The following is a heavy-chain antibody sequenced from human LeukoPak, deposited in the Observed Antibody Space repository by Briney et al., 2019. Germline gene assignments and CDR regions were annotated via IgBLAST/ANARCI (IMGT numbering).Heavy chain of an antibody. V-gene: IGHV1-69*05. Sequence: SVKVSCKASGGTFSSYAISWVRQAPGQGLEWMGRIIPIFGTANYAQKFQGRVTMTRDTSTSTVYMELSSLRSEDTAVYYCARGHEGFGELGSWFDPWGQGTLVTVSS. CDR2: IIPIFGTA. CDR3: ARGHEGFGELGSWFDP. CDR1: GGTFSSYA. J-gene: IGHJ5*02. D-gene: IGHD3-10*01.